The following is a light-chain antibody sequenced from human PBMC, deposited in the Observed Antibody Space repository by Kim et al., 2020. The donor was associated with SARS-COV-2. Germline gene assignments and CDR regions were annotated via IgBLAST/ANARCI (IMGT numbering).Light chain of an antibody. CDR3: QQRNNWPPT. V-gene: IGKV3-11*01. CDR1: QSVSNY. J-gene: IGKJ5*01. CDR2: DAS. Sequence: LSPGDRATRSCRSSQSVSNYLIGYQQKPGQPPRLLMYDASNRVTGIPDRFSGIGSGTDFTLTISSLEPEDFAVYYCQQRNNWPPTFGQGTRLEIK.